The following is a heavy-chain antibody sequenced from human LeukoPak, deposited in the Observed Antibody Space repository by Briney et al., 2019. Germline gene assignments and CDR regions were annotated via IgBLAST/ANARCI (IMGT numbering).Heavy chain of an antibody. Sequence: PSETLSLTCTVSGDSIGTSGYYWSWIRQPPGTGLEWIAYIHYIGNTYYNPSLESRVTMSVDTSSNQFSLNVASVTAADTAVYYCARVRDDYFFDYWGQGILVTVSS. D-gene: IGHD3-3*01. J-gene: IGHJ4*02. CDR3: ARVRDDYFFDY. V-gene: IGHV4-31*03. CDR2: IHYIGNT. CDR1: GDSIGTSGYY.